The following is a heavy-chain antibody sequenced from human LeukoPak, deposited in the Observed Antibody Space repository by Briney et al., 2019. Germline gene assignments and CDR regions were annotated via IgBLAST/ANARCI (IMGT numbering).Heavy chain of an antibody. Sequence: PSETLSLTCTVSGDSLTSGSRYWSWIRQPAGKGLEWIGHFYSSTRTAYNPSLESRVTISGDTAKNQFSLKLDSVTAADTAVYFCARCMSELDYGDYAYYYHMDVWGKGTTVTVTS. CDR3: ARCMSELDYGDYAYYYHMDV. D-gene: IGHD4-17*01. V-gene: IGHV4-61*09. CDR2: FYSSTRT. CDR1: GDSLTSGSRY. J-gene: IGHJ6*04.